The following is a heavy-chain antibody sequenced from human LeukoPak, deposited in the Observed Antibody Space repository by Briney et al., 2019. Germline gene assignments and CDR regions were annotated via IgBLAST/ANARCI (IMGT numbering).Heavy chain of an antibody. J-gene: IGHJ4*02. Sequence: PSQTLSPTCSVSGGSISSGHYYWSWIRQPAGKGLEWIGHIYTSGSTSYNPSLKSRVAISRDTSKNQFSLKLSSVIAADTAVYYCARDTYGSGSSTFDYWGQGTLVTVSS. CDR2: IYTSGST. CDR1: GGSISSGHYY. D-gene: IGHD3-10*01. V-gene: IGHV4-61*09. CDR3: ARDTYGSGSSTFDY.